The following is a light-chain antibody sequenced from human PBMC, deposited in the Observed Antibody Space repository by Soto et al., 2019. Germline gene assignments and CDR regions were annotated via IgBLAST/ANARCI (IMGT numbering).Light chain of an antibody. V-gene: IGLV2-14*01. CDR3: KSFTASNTLL. CDR2: EVT. CDR1: GNDIGRYNY. Sequence: QYVLAQPASVSASPGQSITISCTGTGNDIGRYNYVSWYQHHPGKAPKLVIYEVTHRPSGVSNRFSGSKSGNTASLTISGLQPEDEADYYCKSFTASNTLLFGGGTKVTVL. J-gene: IGLJ2*01.